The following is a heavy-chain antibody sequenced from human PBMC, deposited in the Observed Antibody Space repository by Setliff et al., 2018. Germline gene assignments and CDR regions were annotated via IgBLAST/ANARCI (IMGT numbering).Heavy chain of an antibody. V-gene: IGHV1-3*01. CDR3: AREMLVVRGVNSYYYYMDV. J-gene: IGHJ6*03. CDR2: INPGNGNT. Sequence: ASVKVSCKASGYTFTDYAMHWVRQAPGQRLEWMGWINPGNGNTKYSQKFQGRVTITTDESTSTAYMELSSLRSEDTAVYYCAREMLVVRGVNSYYYYMDVWGKGTTVTVSS. D-gene: IGHD3-10*02. CDR1: GYTFTDYA.